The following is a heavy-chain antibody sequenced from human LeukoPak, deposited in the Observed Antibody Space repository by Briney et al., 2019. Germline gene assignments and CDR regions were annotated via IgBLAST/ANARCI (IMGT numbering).Heavy chain of an antibody. CDR2: INPNSGGT. D-gene: IGHD6-13*01. CDR1: GYTFTGYY. Sequence: ASVKVSCKASGYTFTGYYMHWARQAPGQGLEWMRWINPNSGGTNYAQKFQGRVTMTRDTSISTAYMELSRLRSDDTAVYYCARSAAAVHSDIWGQGTMVTVSS. J-gene: IGHJ3*02. V-gene: IGHV1-2*02. CDR3: ARSAAAVHSDI.